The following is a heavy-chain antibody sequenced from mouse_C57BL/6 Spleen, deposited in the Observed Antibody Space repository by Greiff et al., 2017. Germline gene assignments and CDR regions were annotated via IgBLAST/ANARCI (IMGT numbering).Heavy chain of an antibody. D-gene: IGHD1-1*01. CDR2: IYPGDGDT. J-gene: IGHJ1*03. V-gene: IGHV1-82*01. CDR3: ARGYTTVVDWYFDV. CDR1: GYAFSSSW. Sequence: LQESGPELVKPGASVKISCKASGYAFSSSWMNWVKQRPGKGLEWIGRIYPGDGDTNYNGKFKGKATLTADKSSSTAYMQLSSLTSEDSAVYFCARGYTTVVDWYFDVWGTGTTVTVSS.